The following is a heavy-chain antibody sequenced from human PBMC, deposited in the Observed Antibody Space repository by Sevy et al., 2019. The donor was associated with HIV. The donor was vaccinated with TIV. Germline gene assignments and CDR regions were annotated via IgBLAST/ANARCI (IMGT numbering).Heavy chain of an antibody. J-gene: IGHJ4*02. CDR1: GFTFSDYY. Sequence: GGSLRLSCAASGFTFSDYYMSWIRQAPGKGMEWVSYISSSSSYTNYADSVKGRFTISRDNAKNSLYLQMNSLRAEDTAVYYCARAEGVVIANDYYFDYWGQGTLVTVSS. D-gene: IGHD2-21*01. V-gene: IGHV3-11*06. CDR3: ARAEGVVIANDYYFDY. CDR2: ISSSSSYT.